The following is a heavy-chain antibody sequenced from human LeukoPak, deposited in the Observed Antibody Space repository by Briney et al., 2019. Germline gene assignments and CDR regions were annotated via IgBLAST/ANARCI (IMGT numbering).Heavy chain of an antibody. CDR1: GGSISSSSYY. V-gene: IGHV4-39*07. CDR2: IYYSGST. Sequence: ASETLSLTCTVSGGSISSSSYYWGWIRQPPGKGLEWIGSIYYSGSTYYNPSLKSRVTISVDTSKNQFSLKLSSVTAADTAVYYCGRTRTYVWGSYRYYYYYMDVWGKGTTVTISS. CDR3: GRTRTYVWGSYRYYYYYMDV. D-gene: IGHD3-16*02. J-gene: IGHJ6*03.